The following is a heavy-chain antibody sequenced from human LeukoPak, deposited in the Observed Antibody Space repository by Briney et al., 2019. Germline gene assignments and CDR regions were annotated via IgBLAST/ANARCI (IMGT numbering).Heavy chain of an antibody. V-gene: IGHV3-23*01. CDR1: GFTFSSYA. CDR3: AKGSGYYGSGSYLDY. J-gene: IGHJ4*02. D-gene: IGHD3-10*01. CDR2: ISGSGGNT. Sequence: PGGSLRLSCAASGFTFSSYAMSWVRQAPGKGLEWVSGISGSGGNTYYADSVKGRFTISRDNSKNTLYLQMNSLRAEDTAVYYCAKGSGYYGSGSYLDYWGQGILVTVSS.